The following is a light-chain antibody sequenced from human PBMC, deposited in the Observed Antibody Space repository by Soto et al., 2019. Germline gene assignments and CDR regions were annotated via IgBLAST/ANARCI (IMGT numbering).Light chain of an antibody. CDR3: SSYTSSSTWV. V-gene: IGLV2-14*01. CDR1: SSDVGGYNY. Sequence: QSALTQPASVSGSPGQSITISCTGASSDVGGYNYVSWYQQHPGKAPKLMIYDVSNRPSGVSNRFSGSKSGNTASLTISGLQAEDEADYYCSSYTSSSTWVFGGGTKQTLL. J-gene: IGLJ3*02. CDR2: DVS.